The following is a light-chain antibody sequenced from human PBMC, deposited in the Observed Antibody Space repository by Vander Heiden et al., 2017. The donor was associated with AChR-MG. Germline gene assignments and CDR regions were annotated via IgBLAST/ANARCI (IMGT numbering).Light chain of an antibody. V-gene: IGLV1-44*01. CDR3: AAWDDSLNGHFV. CDR2: TDD. Sequence: QSVLTQPSSTSGTPGQRVTLSCSGSSSNIGTNTVNWYQQLPGTAPKLLIYTDDQRPSGVPDRFSGSKSGTSASLAISGLQSDDEADYYCAAWDDSLNGHFVFGTGTKVTVL. J-gene: IGLJ1*01. CDR1: SSNIGTNT.